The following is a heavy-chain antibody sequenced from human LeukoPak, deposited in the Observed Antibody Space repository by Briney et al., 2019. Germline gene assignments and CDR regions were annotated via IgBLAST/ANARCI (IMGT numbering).Heavy chain of an antibody. Sequence: GGSLRLSCAASGFTVSSNYMSWVRQAPGKGLEWVSVIYSGGSTYYADSVKGRFTISRDNSKNTLYLQMNSLRAEDTAVCYCARMNYDSSGYTYYFDYWGQGTLVTVSS. CDR2: IYSGGST. CDR3: ARMNYDSSGYTYYFDY. CDR1: GFTVSSNY. V-gene: IGHV3-53*01. J-gene: IGHJ4*02. D-gene: IGHD3-22*01.